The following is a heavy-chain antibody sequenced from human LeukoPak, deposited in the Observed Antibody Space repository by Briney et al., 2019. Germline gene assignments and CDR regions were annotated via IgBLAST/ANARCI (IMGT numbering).Heavy chain of an antibody. CDR3: ARAPREGFSGSYHDY. J-gene: IGHJ4*02. Sequence: GGSLRLSCAASGFTFSSYGMHWVRQAPGKGLEYVSAISSNGDNTYYANSVKGRFTISRDNSKNTLYLQMASLRGEDTAVYYCARAPREGFSGSYHDYWGQGTLVTVSS. V-gene: IGHV3-64*01. CDR2: ISSNGDNT. CDR1: GFTFSSYG. D-gene: IGHD1-26*01.